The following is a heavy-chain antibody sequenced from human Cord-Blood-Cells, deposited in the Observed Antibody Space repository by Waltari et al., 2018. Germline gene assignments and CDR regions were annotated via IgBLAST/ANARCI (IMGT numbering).Heavy chain of an antibody. CDR1: GGSISSYY. CDR2: IYYSGST. V-gene: IGHV4-59*08. CDR3: ARHYCSGGSCSDI. Sequence: QVQLQESGPGLVKPSETLSLTCTVSGGSISSYYWSWIRQPPGKGLECIGYIYYSGSTNDNPALKGRVTIAVDTSNNQFSLKLSSVTAADTAVYYCARHYCSGGSCSDIWGQGTMVTVSS. D-gene: IGHD2-15*01. J-gene: IGHJ3*02.